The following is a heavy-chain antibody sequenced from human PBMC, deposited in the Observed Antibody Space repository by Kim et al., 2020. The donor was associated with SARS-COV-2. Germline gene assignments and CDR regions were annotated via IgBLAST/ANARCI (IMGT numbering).Heavy chain of an antibody. CDR2: IIPIFGTA. CDR1: GGTFSSYA. J-gene: IGHJ2*01. V-gene: IGHV1-69*13. Sequence: SVKVSCKASGGTFSSYAISWVRQAPGQGLEWMGGIIPIFGTANYAQKFQGRVTITADESTSTAYMELSSLRSEDTAVYYCARGSPYCGGDCQWYFDLWGRGTLVTVSS. D-gene: IGHD2-21*02. CDR3: ARGSPYCGGDCQWYFDL.